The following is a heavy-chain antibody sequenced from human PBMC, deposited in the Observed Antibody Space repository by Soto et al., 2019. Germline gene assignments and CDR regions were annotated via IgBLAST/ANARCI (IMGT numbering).Heavy chain of an antibody. V-gene: IGHV3-30-3*01. CDR1: GFTFSSYA. J-gene: IGHJ4*02. D-gene: IGHD3-22*01. CDR3: ARGSGYLVRGFVDY. CDR2: ISYDGSNK. Sequence: GGSLRLSCAASGFTFSSYAMHWVRQAPGKGLEWVAVISYDGSNKYYADSVKGRFTISRDNSKNTLYLQMNSLRAEDTAVYYCARGSGYLVRGFVDYWGQGTLVTVSS.